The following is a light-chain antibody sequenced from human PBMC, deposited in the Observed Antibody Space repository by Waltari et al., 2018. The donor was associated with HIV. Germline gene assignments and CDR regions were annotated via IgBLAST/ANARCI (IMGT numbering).Light chain of an antibody. CDR2: GNN. V-gene: IGLV1-47*01. CDR3: ATWDDDLSGVV. Sequence: QSVLTQPPSASGTPGQRVTISCSGGRYHIGENFVYWFQQLPGTAPRLLVFGNNQRPSGVPDRFSGSKGGTSASLVISGLRSEDEGTYYCATWDDDLSGVVFGGGSKLTVL. CDR1: RYHIGENF. J-gene: IGLJ2*01.